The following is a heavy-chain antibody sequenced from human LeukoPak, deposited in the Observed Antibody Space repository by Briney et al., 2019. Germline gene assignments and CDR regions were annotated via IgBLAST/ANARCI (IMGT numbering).Heavy chain of an antibody. D-gene: IGHD1-1*01. CDR1: GFTFSSNY. CDR2: IYSGGSK. CDR3: AKLAVATDDAFDI. J-gene: IGHJ3*02. Sequence: QSGGSLRLSCAASGFTFSSNYMSWVRQAPGKGLEWVSVIYSGGSKKYSETVKGRLSISRHNSKNPLYLQINTLRAEDTAVYYCAKLAVATDDAFDIWGQGTMVTVSS. V-gene: IGHV3-53*04.